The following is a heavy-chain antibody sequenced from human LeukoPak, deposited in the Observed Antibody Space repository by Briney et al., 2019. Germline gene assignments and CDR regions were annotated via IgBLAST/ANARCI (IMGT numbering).Heavy chain of an antibody. D-gene: IGHD4-23*01. CDR2: ISGSSTST. Sequence: PGGSLRLSCAASGFTFSSYAMAWVRQAPGKGLEWVSTISGSSTSTYYADSVKGRFTISRDNSENALSLQMNSLRAEDTAVYYCASYSSRFSTVVETDYWGQGTLVTVSS. CDR3: ASYSSRFSTVVETDY. V-gene: IGHV3-23*01. CDR1: GFTFSSYA. J-gene: IGHJ4*02.